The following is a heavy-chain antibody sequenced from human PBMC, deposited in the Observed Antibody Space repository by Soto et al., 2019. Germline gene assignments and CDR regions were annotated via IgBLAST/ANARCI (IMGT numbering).Heavy chain of an antibody. CDR1: GYTFTNYG. CDR2: ISAYNDNT. Sequence: QIQLVQSGAEVKKAGASVKVSCKASGYTFTNYGTSWVRQALGQGLEWMGWISAYNDNTNYAQKFQGRVTLTTDTSTRTAYMELRSLTSDDTAVYYCAREGYYYGSGSYSPPRYYGMDVWGQGTTVTVFS. CDR3: AREGYYYGSGSYSPPRYYGMDV. V-gene: IGHV1-18*01. D-gene: IGHD3-10*01. J-gene: IGHJ6*02.